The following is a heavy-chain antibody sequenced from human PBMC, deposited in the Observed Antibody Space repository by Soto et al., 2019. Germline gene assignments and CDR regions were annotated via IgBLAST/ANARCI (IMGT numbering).Heavy chain of an antibody. CDR1: GYTFTAYA. Sequence: QVQLVQSGAEVRKPGASVKVSCQASGYTFTAYAINWVRQATGQGLEWMGWMNPNSGNTGYAQKFQDRVTMTRSTSISKAYMELSRLRSEYTTVYYCAKRRCYGSGGKDAFDIWGQGTLVTVSS. D-gene: IGHD3-10*01. CDR2: MNPNSGNT. CDR3: AKRRCYGSGGKDAFDI. V-gene: IGHV1-8*01. J-gene: IGHJ3*02.